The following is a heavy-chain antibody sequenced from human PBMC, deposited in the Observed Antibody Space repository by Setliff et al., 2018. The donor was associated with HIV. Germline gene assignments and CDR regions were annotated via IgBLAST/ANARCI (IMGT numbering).Heavy chain of an antibody. CDR3: ARDAGAPGRGNPLDY. V-gene: IGHV1-2*02. Sequence: GASVKVSCKTSGYTFTVNHLHWVRQAPGQGVEWVGKISPDSGDTFYAQKFQGRVTLTRDTSITTAYMELSTLRDDDTAVYYCARDAGAPGRGNPLDYWDQGTLVTVSS. J-gene: IGHJ4*02. D-gene: IGHD3-10*01. CDR1: GYTFTVNH. CDR2: ISPDSGDT.